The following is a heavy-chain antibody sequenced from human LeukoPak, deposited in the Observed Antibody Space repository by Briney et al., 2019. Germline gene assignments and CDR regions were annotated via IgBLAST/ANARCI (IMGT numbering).Heavy chain of an antibody. CDR1: GYTFTGYY. V-gene: IGHV1-2*02. J-gene: IGHJ5*02. D-gene: IGHD3-16*01. CDR2: INPNSGGT. Sequence: ASVKVSCKASGYTFTGYYMHWVRQAPGQGLEWMGWINPNSGGTNYAQKFQGRVTMTRDTSISTAYMELSRLRSDDTAVYYCARDGPSRVYYDYVLTWDWFDPWGQGTLVTVSS. CDR3: ARDGPSRVYYDYVLTWDWFDP.